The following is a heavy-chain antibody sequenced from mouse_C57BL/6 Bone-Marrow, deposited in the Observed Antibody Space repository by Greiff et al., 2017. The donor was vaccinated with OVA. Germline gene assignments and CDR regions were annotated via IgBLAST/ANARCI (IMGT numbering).Heavy chain of an antibody. Sequence: EVQLQESGPGMVKPSQSLSLTCTVTGYSITSGYDWHWIRHFPGNKLEWMGYISYSGSTNYNPSLKSRISITHDTSKNHFFLKLNSVTTEDTATYYCARAGSYWYFDVWGTGTTVTVSS. V-gene: IGHV3-1*01. CDR1: GYSITSGYD. CDR3: ARAGSYWYFDV. J-gene: IGHJ1*03. D-gene: IGHD3-1*01. CDR2: ISYSGST.